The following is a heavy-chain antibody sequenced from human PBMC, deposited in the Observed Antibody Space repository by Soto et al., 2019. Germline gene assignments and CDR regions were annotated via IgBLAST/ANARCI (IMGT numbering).Heavy chain of an antibody. J-gene: IGHJ4*02. V-gene: IGHV3-11*01. D-gene: IGHD6-19*01. Sequence: GGSLRLSCAGSVFTCSDYYMTWIRQAPGKGLEWVSYINTLSSAIYYADSVKGRFTISRDNAKNSLYLQMNSLRAEDTAVYYCARRLQWQLRPLDSWGRGTLVTVSS. CDR1: VFTCSDYY. CDR2: INTLSSAI. CDR3: ARRLQWQLRPLDS.